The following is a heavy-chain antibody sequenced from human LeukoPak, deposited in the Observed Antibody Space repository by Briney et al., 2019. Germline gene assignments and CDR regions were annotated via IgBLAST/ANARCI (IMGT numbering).Heavy chain of an antibody. Sequence: GGSLRLSCTASGFIFSSYAMNWVRQAPGKGLEGVSVMTSSGGGTDYADSVKGRFTISRDNFKNTLYLQMNSLRAEDTAVYYCAKAHYFGSGSFAHWGQGTLVTVSP. J-gene: IGHJ4*02. V-gene: IGHV3-23*01. CDR3: AKAHYFGSGSFAH. CDR2: MTSSGGGT. CDR1: GFIFSSYA. D-gene: IGHD3-10*01.